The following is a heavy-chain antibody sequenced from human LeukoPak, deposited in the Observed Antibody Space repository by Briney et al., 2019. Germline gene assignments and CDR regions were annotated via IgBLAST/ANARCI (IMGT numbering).Heavy chain of an antibody. D-gene: IGHD2-21*01. V-gene: IGHV4-59*01. Sequence: SETLSLTCTVSGGSITSYFWTWIRQPPGKGLEWIGYIYHSGTTNYNPSLKSRVSISVDTSKNQFSLKLISVTAADTAVYYCAQKAPYSPAYSQHWGQGTLVTVSS. CDR3: AQKAPYSPAYSQH. CDR1: GGSITSYF. J-gene: IGHJ1*01. CDR2: IYHSGTT.